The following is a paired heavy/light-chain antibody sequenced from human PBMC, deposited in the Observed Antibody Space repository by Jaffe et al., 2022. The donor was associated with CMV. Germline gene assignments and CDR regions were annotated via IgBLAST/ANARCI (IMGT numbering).Light chain of an antibody. V-gene: IGLV6-57*04. J-gene: IGLJ1*01. CDR2: EDN. CDR3: QSYDVNNQV. Sequence: NFVLTQPHSVSESPGKTVTISCTRSGGNIASNYVQWYQQRPGSAPTIVIYEDNQRPSGVPGRFSGSIDSSSNSASLTISGLQTEDEAAYFCQSYDVNNQVFGTGTKVTVL. CDR1: GGNIASNY.
Heavy chain of an antibody. J-gene: IGHJ4*02. V-gene: IGHV5-51*01. D-gene: IGHD6-13*01. CDR2: INPAFSET. CDR3: AKKARGYRNNWYFDF. CDR1: EDTFTSHW. Sequence: EVQLVQPGAEVKKSGESLKISCKVSEDTFTSHWIGWVRQTPGKGLEWMGLINPAFSETKYSPSFQGRVTISADKSIATAFLQWSSLQASDSAIYYCAKKARGYRNNWYFDFWGQGTLVTVSS.